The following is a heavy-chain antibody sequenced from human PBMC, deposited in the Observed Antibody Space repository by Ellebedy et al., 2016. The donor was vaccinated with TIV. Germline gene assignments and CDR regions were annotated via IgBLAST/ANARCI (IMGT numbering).Heavy chain of an antibody. Sequence: PGGSLRLSCKGSGYNFTSYWIGWVRQVPGKGLEWMGIIYPGDSDTRYSPSFQGQVTISADKSITTAYLQWSSLKASDTAMYYCARRFSRLRFGVFDPWGQGTLVTVSS. CDR2: IYPGDSDT. CDR1: GYNFTSYW. D-gene: IGHD3-3*01. J-gene: IGHJ5*02. V-gene: IGHV5-51*01. CDR3: ARRFSRLRFGVFDP.